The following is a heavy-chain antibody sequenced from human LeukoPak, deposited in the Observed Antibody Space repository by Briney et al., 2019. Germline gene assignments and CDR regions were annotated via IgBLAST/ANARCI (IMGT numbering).Heavy chain of an antibody. CDR1: GYTVNTYG. CDR2: ISGYNGKT. CDR3: ARAGAVVDNWFDP. D-gene: IGHD2-15*01. Sequence: ASVKVSCKAAGYTVNTYGITWVRQAPGQGLEWMGWISGYNGKTKYAQKLQDRVTMTTDTSTSTAYMELRSLRSDDTAVYYCARAGAVVDNWFDPWGQGTLVTVSS. J-gene: IGHJ5*02. V-gene: IGHV1-18*01.